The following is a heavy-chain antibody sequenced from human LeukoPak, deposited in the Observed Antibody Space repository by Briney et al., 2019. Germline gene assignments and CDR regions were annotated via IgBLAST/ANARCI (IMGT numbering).Heavy chain of an antibody. J-gene: IGHJ4*02. CDR3: ARVTGYMIEDYFDY. V-gene: IGHV4-59*01. D-gene: IGHD3-22*01. CDR2: IYYSGST. CDR1: GGSISSYY. Sequence: SEILSLTCTVSGGSISSYYWSWIRQPPGKGLEWIGYIYYSGSTNYNPSLKSRVTISVDTSKNQFSLKLSSVTAADTAVYYCARVTGYMIEDYFDYWGQGTLVTVSS.